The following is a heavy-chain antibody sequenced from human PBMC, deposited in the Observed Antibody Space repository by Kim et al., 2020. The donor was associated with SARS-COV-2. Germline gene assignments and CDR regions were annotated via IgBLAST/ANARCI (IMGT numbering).Heavy chain of an antibody. J-gene: IGHJ4*02. CDR3: AKERGLRRGASDY. CDR2: VSGSGSST. Sequence: GGSLRLSCAASGFTFSSYAMNWVRQAPGKGLAWVSTVSGSGSSTYYGDSVKGRFTISRDNSKNTLYLQMNSLRADDTAVYYCAKERGLRRGASDYWGQGSLVTVS. CDR1: GFTFSSYA. V-gene: IGHV3-23*01. D-gene: IGHD3-10*01.